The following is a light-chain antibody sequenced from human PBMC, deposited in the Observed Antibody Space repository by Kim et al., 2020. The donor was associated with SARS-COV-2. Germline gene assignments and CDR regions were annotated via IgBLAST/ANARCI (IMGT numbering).Light chain of an antibody. Sequence: SASVGCRVSITCRASQCFSNYLACYQHKPGKVPNLLIYAPSTLQSGVPSRFSGSGSGTDFTLPISSLQPEDVATYYCPNYNSALSFGGATKVDI. CDR3: PNYNSALS. V-gene: IGKV1-27*01. J-gene: IGKJ4*01. CDR2: APS. CDR1: QCFSNY.